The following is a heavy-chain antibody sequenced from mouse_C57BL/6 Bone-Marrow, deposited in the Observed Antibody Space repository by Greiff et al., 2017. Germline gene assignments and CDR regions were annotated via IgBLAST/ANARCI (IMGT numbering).Heavy chain of an antibody. Sequence: EVQRVESGGGLVQPGGSLSLSCAASGFTFTDYYMSWVRQPPGKALEWLGFIRNKTNGYTTEYSASVKGRFTISRDNSQSILYLQMNALGAEDSATYYCASDILCRYFDVWGTGTTVTVSS. CDR1: GFTFTDYY. CDR3: ASDILCRYFDV. CDR2: IRNKTNGYTT. J-gene: IGHJ1*03. V-gene: IGHV7-3*01. D-gene: IGHD6-1*01.